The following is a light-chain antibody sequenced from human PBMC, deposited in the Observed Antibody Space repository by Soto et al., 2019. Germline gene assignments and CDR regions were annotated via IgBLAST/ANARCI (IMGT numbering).Light chain of an antibody. CDR3: QQFSGLYT. V-gene: IGKV1-13*02. CDR1: QGISSA. Sequence: AIQLTQSPSSLSASVGDRVTSTCRASQGISSALAWYQQKPGKAPKLLIYDASSVESGVPSTFSGSGSGTDLTRTISSLQPEDFATYYFQQFSGLYTFGQRNKLELK. CDR2: DAS. J-gene: IGKJ2*01.